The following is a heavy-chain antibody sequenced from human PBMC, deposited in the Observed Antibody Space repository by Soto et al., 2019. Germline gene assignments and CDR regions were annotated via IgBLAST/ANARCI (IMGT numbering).Heavy chain of an antibody. J-gene: IGHJ4*02. CDR1: GGSISSYY. CDR3: AGRYGGNLDY. CDR2: IYYSGGT. V-gene: IGHV4-59*08. D-gene: IGHD1-26*01. Sequence: QVQLQESGPGLVKPSETLSLTCTVSGGSISSYYWSWIRQPPGKGLEWIGYIYYSGGTNYNPSLKSRVTISVDSSKHLFSLKLSSVTAAYTAVYYCAGRYGGNLDYWGQGTLVPVSS.